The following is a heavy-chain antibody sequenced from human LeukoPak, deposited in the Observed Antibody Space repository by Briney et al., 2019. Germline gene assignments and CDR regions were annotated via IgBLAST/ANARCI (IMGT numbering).Heavy chain of an antibody. CDR2: ISYDGSNT. J-gene: IGHJ4*02. CDR1: GFIFGSYA. CDR3: ARSFSASYPYFDY. Sequence: PGRSLRLSCAVSGFIFGSYAMHWVRQAPGKGLEWVTLISYDGSNTYYADSVKGRFTISRDNSKNTLYLQTNSLRVEDTAVYYCARSFSASYPYFDYWGQGALVTVSS. V-gene: IGHV3-30*04. D-gene: IGHD1-26*01.